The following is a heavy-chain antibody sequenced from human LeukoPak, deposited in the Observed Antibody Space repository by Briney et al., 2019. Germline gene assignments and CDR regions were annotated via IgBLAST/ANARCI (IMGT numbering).Heavy chain of an antibody. Sequence: SETLSLTCAVSGGSISSGGYSWSWIRQPAGKGLGWIGHIYTSGSTNYNPSLKSRVTISVDTSKNQFSLKLSSVTAADTAVYYCARRRSGYSYGLWGQGTLVTVSS. V-gene: IGHV4-61*09. J-gene: IGHJ4*02. CDR1: GGSISSGGYS. CDR2: IYTSGST. D-gene: IGHD5-18*01. CDR3: ARRRSGYSYGL.